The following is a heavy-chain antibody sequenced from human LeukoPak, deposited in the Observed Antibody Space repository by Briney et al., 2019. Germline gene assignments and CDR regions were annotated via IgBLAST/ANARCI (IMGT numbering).Heavy chain of an antibody. J-gene: IGHJ4*02. V-gene: IGHV3-30*02. CDR2: IWYDGSNK. D-gene: IGHD6-25*01. CDR3: AKIDAAAATFDY. CDR1: GFTFSSYG. Sequence: GGSLRLSCAASGFTFSSYGMHWVRQAPGKGLEWVAFIWYDGSNKYYADSVKGRFTISRDNSKNTLYLQMNSLRAEDTAVYYCAKIDAAAATFDYWGQGTLVTVSS.